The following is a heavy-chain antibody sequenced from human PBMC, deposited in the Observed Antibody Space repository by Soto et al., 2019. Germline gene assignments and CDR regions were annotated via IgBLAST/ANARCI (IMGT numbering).Heavy chain of an antibody. Sequence: SETLSLTCTVSGDSISSHYWRWVRQPPGKGLEWIAYVYYTGDTNYNPSLKSRVTISMDTSRNQFSLELSSVTAADTALYYCARHYYDSSAYHFVGLDYWGQGTLVTVSS. D-gene: IGHD3-22*01. V-gene: IGHV4-59*08. CDR1: GDSISSHY. J-gene: IGHJ4*02. CDR3: ARHYYDSSAYHFVGLDY. CDR2: VYYTGDT.